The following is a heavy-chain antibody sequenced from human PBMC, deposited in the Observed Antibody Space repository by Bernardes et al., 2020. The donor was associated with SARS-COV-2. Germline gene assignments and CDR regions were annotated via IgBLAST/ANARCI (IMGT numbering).Heavy chain of an antibody. CDR3: ARMAGSSVLPGY. V-gene: IGHV3-48*01. J-gene: IGHJ4*02. CDR1: GFTVSSYD. CDR2: ISSDTSTI. D-gene: IGHD3-22*01. Sequence: GSLSRSRADSGFTVSSYDMHWVRPAPGKGLEWVSYISSDTSTIFYADSVKGRFTVSRDNAKNSLYLQMNSLRADDTAVYYCARMAGSSVLPGYWGQGTLVTVSS.